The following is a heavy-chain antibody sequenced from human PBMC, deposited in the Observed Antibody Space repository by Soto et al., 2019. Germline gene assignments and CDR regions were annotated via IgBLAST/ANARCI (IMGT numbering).Heavy chain of an antibody. D-gene: IGHD3-22*01. Sequence: SETLSLTCTVSGGSISSSSYYWGWIRQPPGKGLEWIGSIYYSGSTYYNPSLKSRVTISVDTSKNQFSLKLSSVTAADTAVYYCARLYDSSGYHEYYFDYWGQGTLVTVSS. CDR1: GGSISSSSYY. V-gene: IGHV4-39*01. CDR2: IYYSGST. CDR3: ARLYDSSGYHEYYFDY. J-gene: IGHJ4*02.